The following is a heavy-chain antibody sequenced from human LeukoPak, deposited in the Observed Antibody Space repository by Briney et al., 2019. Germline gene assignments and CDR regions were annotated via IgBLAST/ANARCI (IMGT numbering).Heavy chain of an antibody. V-gene: IGHV4-4*07. J-gene: IGHJ6*03. CDR2: IHARGGT. CDR3: ARAGSDSYFYYLDV. CDR1: GGSINNYY. Sequence: SETLSLTCAVSGGSINNYYWSWVRQPAGKGLEWIGRIHARGGTNYNPSLKSRVTMSLDTSKNQFSLKLNSVTAADTAVYFWARAGSDSYFYYLDVWGKGTTVAVSS.